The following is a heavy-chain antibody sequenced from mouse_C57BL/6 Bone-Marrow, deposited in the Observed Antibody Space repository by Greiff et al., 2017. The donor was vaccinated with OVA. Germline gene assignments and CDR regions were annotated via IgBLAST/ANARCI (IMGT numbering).Heavy chain of an antibody. CDR3: ARTYYGSDYFDY. J-gene: IGHJ2*01. CDR1: GYTFTDYY. D-gene: IGHD1-1*01. CDR2: INPNNGGT. V-gene: IGHV1-26*01. Sequence: EVQLQQSGPELVKPGASVKISCKASGYTFTDYYMNWVKQSHGKSLEWIGDINPNNGGTSYNQKFKGKATLTVDKSSSTAYMELRSLTSEDSAVYYCARTYYGSDYFDYWGQGTTLTVSS.